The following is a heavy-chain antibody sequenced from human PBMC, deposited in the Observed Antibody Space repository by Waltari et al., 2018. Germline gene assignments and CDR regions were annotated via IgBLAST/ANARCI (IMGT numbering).Heavy chain of an antibody. D-gene: IGHD3-16*01. CDR2: IDWDADK. Sequence: QVTLRESGPALVKPPQTLTLTCTFSGFSLSTSGMCVSWIRQPPGKALEWLARIDWDADKYYSTYLKTRLTISKDTSKNQVVLTMTNMDPVDTATYYCARIRYLKPTFVFDYWGQGTLVTVSS. J-gene: IGHJ4*02. CDR1: GFSLSTSGMC. V-gene: IGHV2-70*15. CDR3: ARIRYLKPTFVFDY.